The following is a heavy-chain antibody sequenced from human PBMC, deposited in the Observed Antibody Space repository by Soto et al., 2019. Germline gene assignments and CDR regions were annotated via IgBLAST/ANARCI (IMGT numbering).Heavy chain of an antibody. CDR1: TFTFASYW. CDR3: GGGSRLISGVFDY. CDR2: IKQDGREE. V-gene: IGHV3-7*05. Sequence: EMQLVESGGGLVQPGGSLRLSCEASTFTFASYWMSWVRRAPGKGLEWVANIKQDGREEYYVDSVKGRFTISRDNAKNSTDPQNDRLEAEDTAVYFWGGGSRLISGVFDYWGQGTLVTVSS. J-gene: IGHJ4*02. D-gene: IGHD3-16*01.